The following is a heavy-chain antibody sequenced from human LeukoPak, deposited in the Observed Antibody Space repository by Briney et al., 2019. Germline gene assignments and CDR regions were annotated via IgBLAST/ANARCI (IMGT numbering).Heavy chain of an antibody. CDR1: GGSISSSSYY. V-gene: IGHV4-39*07. CDR3: ARDRYSYGFDY. J-gene: IGHJ4*02. Sequence: SETLSLTCTVSGGSISSSSYYWGWIRQPPGKGLEWIGEINHSGSTNYNPSLKSRVTISVDTSKNQFSLKLSSVTAADTAVYYCARDRYSYGFDYWGQGTLVTVSS. D-gene: IGHD5-18*01. CDR2: INHSGST.